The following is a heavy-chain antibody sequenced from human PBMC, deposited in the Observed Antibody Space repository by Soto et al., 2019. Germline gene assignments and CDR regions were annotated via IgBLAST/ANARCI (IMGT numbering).Heavy chain of an antibody. Sequence: SGGSLRLSCAASGFTFSSYSMNWVRQAPGNGLEWISYISSSSSTIYYADSVKGRFTISRDNAKNSLYLQMNSPRDEDTAVYYCARVISMDLLINTAPGYWGQGTLVTVYS. J-gene: IGHJ1*01. D-gene: IGHD5-18*01. CDR2: ISSSSSTI. V-gene: IGHV3-48*02. CDR3: ARVISMDLLINTAPGY. CDR1: GFTFSSYS.